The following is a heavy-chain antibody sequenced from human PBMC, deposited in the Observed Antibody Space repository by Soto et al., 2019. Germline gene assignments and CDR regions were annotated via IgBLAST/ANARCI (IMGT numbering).Heavy chain of an antibody. D-gene: IGHD3-10*01. V-gene: IGHV4-39*01. CDR3: ARRNYPYYFDY. Sequence: SETLSLTCTVSGDSISSSSSYWGWIRQPPGKGLEWIAIISHSGTTYYTPPLKSRLTISADTSKNQFSLNLASVTAADTAVYYCARRNYPYYFDYWGQGTPVTVSS. CDR2: ISHSGTT. CDR1: GDSISSSSSY. J-gene: IGHJ4*02.